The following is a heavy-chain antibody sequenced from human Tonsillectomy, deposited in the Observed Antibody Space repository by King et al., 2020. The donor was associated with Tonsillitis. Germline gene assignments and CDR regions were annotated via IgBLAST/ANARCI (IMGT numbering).Heavy chain of an antibody. D-gene: IGHD2-8*01. CDR2: ISSDGDKK. V-gene: IGHV3-64D*06. CDR3: WNGGLYCTNTGCCYDYYSMDV. J-gene: IGHJ6*03. Sequence: VQLVESGGGLVQPGGSLRLSCSASGFTFSAYAMHCVRQAPGKGLEYGSAISSDGDKKYYAESVKGRFAISRDNSKNTLSLQMNRLRAEDTAVYYLWNGGLYCTNTGCCYDYYSMDVWGKGTTVTVSS. CDR1: GFTFSAYA.